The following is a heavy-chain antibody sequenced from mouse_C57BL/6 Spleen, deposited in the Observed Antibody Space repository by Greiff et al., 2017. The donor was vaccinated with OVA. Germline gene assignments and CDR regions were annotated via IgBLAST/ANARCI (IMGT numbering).Heavy chain of an antibody. CDR1: GYTFTSYW. CDR3: ARGGGLRRGGFDY. Sequence: VKLQQPGAELVKPGASVKMSCKASGYTFTSYWITWVKQRPGQGLEWIGDIYPGSGSTNYNEKFKSKATLTVDTSSSTAYMQLSSLTSEDSAVDYCARGGGLRRGGFDYWGQGTTRTVSS. V-gene: IGHV1-55*01. J-gene: IGHJ2*01. D-gene: IGHD2-2*01. CDR2: IYPGSGST.